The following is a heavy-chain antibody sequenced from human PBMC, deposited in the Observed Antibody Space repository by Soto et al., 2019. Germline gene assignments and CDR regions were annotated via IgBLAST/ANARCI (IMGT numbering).Heavy chain of an antibody. CDR1: GFSLSTSGVG. V-gene: IGHV2-5*02. CDR3: SYSFSMVRGYNWFDP. J-gene: IGHJ5*02. CDR2: IYWDDDK. D-gene: IGHD3-10*01. Sequence: QITLKESGPTLVKPTQTLTLTCTFSGFSLSTSGVGVGWIRQPPGKALEWLALIYWDDDKRYNPSLNSRLTITKDASKNQVVLTMTNMDPVDTATYYCSYSFSMVRGYNWFDPWGQGTLVTVSS.